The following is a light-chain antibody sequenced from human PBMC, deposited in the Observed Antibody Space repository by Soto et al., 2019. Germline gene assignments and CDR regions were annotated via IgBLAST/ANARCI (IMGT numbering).Light chain of an antibody. CDR3: CSYAGGSTSVV. Sequence: QAALTQPASVSGSPGQSITISCTGTSSDVGSYNLVSWYQQHPGKAPKLMIYEGSKRPSGVSNRFSGSKSGNTASLTISGLQAEDEADYYCCSYAGGSTSVVFGGGTKLTVL. V-gene: IGLV2-23*01. CDR2: EGS. J-gene: IGLJ2*01. CDR1: SSDVGSYNL.